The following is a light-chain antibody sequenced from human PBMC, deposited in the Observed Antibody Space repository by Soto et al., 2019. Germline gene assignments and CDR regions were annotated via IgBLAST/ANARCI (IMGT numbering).Light chain of an antibody. Sequence: DIQMTQSPSSLSASVGDTVIITCQATQAVNQYLNWYQQKPGKGPKLLIYEVSNLESGVPSRFSGSGSGTDFTFTISNLQTEDIATYFCQQTYTSLRTFGQGTKLEIK. V-gene: IGKV1-33*01. CDR2: EVS. J-gene: IGKJ2*01. CDR3: QQTYTSLRT. CDR1: QAVNQY.